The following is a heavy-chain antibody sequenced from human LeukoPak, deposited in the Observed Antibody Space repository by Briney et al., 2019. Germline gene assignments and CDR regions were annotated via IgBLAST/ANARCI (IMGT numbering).Heavy chain of an antibody. Sequence: PGGSLRLSCAASGFTFSSYAMSWVRQAPGKGLEWVSAISGSGGSTYYADSVKGRFTISRDNSKNTLYLQMNSLRAEDTAVYYCATSPDHRSARIVDYWGQGTLVTVSS. D-gene: IGHD6-6*01. CDR2: ISGSGGST. CDR1: GFTFSSYA. CDR3: ATSPDHRSARIVDY. J-gene: IGHJ4*02. V-gene: IGHV3-23*01.